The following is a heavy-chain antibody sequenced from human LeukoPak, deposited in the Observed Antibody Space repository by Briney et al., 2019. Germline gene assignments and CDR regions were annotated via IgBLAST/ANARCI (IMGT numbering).Heavy chain of an antibody. D-gene: IGHD6-13*01. CDR2: IFHSGNT. Sequence: PSETLSLTCAVSGYSISSGYYWGWFRQPPGKGLEWIGCIFHSGNTYYNPSLKSRVSISVDTSKNQLSLKLTSVTAAATAVYYCARQGGSSSPYYYYYMDVWGKGTTVTVSS. J-gene: IGHJ6*03. V-gene: IGHV4-38-2*01. CDR1: GYSISSGYY. CDR3: ARQGGSSSPYYYYYMDV.